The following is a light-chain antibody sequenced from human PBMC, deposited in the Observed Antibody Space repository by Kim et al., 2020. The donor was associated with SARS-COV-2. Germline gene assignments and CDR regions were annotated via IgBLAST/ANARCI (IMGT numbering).Light chain of an antibody. CDR2: QDT. Sequence: VSPGQTASITCSGDDLGDKYACWYQQKPGQSPVLVIYQDTKRPSGIPERFSGSNSGNTATLTISGTQAMDEADYYCQAWDSTTVVFGGGTQLTVL. CDR3: QAWDSTTVV. J-gene: IGLJ2*01. V-gene: IGLV3-1*01. CDR1: DLGDKY.